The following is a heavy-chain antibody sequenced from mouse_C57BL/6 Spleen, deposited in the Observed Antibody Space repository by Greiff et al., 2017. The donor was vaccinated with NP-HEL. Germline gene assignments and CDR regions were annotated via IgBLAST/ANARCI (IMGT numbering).Heavy chain of an antibody. Sequence: VQLKESGPELVKPGASVKISCKASGYSFTGYYMNWVKQSPEKSLEWIGEINPSTGGTTYNQKFKAKATLTVDKSSSTAYMQLKSLTSEDSAVYYCARSSMISGFAYWGQGTLVTVSA. J-gene: IGHJ3*01. V-gene: IGHV1-42*01. CDR2: INPSTGGT. CDR1: GYSFTGYY. CDR3: ARSSMISGFAY. D-gene: IGHD2-3*01.